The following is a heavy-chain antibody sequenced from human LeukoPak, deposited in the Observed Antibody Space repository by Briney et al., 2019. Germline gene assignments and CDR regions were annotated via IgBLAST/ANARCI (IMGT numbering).Heavy chain of an antibody. CDR3: AKDLNYGANLGDY. V-gene: IGHV3-33*06. J-gene: IGHJ4*02. D-gene: IGHD4-23*01. Sequence: GGSLRLSCAASGFSFSSYGMHWVRQAPGKGLEWVAVIWYDGSNKYYADSVKGRFSISRDTSKNTLYLQMNSLRAEDTGVYYCAKDLNYGANLGDYWGQGTLVTVLS. CDR2: IWYDGSNK. CDR1: GFSFSSYG.